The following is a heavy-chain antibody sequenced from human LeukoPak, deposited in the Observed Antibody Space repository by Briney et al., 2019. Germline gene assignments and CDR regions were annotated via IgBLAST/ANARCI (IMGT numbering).Heavy chain of an antibody. V-gene: IGHV3-30*03. Sequence: GGCLRLSCAASGFTFSSYGMHWVRQAPGKGLEWVAVISYDGSNKYYADSVKGRFTISRDNSKNTLYLQMNSLRAEDTAVYYCASEDYSSSWYGSYYYGMDVWGKGTTVTVSS. J-gene: IGHJ6*04. CDR2: ISYDGSNK. CDR1: GFTFSSYG. CDR3: ASEDYSSSWYGSYYYGMDV. D-gene: IGHD6-13*01.